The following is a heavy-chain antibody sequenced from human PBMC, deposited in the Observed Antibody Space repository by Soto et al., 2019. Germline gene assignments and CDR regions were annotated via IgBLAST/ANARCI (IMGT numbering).Heavy chain of an antibody. Sequence: QVQLEQSGAEVKKPGSSVKVACKASGGTFSSSVISWVRQAPGQGLEWMGGIIPIFGTTNYAQKLQGRVTITADESTNTAYVALRSERSEDTAEFYCGSVRPDCVGSSYCYPDGMVVWGRGPMVAVS. CDR2: IIPIFGTT. D-gene: IGHD2-21*01. CDR1: GGTFSSSV. V-gene: IGHV1-69*01. J-gene: IGHJ6*02. CDR3: GSVRPDCVGSSYCYPDGMVV.